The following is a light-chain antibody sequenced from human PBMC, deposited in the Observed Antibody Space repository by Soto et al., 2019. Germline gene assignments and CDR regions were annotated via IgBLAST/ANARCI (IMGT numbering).Light chain of an antibody. CDR3: SSYSSGSTLYV. J-gene: IGLJ1*01. CDR1: SSDTAGYNY. V-gene: IGLV2-14*01. Sequence: QSVLTQPASVSGSPGQSITISCTGTSSDTAGYNYVSWYQQHPGRAPRLLICEASYRPSGVSHRFSGSKFGNTASLTISGFQAEDEADYHCSSYSSGSTLYVFGTGTKVTVL. CDR2: EAS.